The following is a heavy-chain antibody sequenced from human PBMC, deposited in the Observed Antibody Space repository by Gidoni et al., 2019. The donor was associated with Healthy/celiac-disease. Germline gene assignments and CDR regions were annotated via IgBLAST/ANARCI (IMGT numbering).Heavy chain of an antibody. CDR2: MNPKSGNT. D-gene: IGHD5-12*01. J-gene: IGHJ5*02. CDR1: GYNFTRYV. V-gene: IGHV1-8*01. CDR3: ARGQDPSRWLQIISAGNWFDP. Sequence: QVQLVQSGAEVKKPGASGKVSSKASGYNFTRYVINWVRQATGQGLEWMGWMNPKSGNTGYAQKFQGRVTMTRNTSISTAYMELSSLRSEDTAVYYCARGQDPSRWLQIISAGNWFDPWGQGTLVTVSS.